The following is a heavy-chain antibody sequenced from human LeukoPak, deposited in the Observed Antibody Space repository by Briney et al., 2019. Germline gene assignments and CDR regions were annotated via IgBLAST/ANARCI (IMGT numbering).Heavy chain of an antibody. V-gene: IGHV1-3*01. CDR3: ARCPPSYYYGMDV. Sequence: ASVKVSCKASGCTFTSYAMHWVRQAPGQRLEWMGWINAGKGNTKYSQKFQGRVTITRDTSASTAYMELSSLRSEDTAVYYCARCPPSYYYGMDVWGKGTTVTVSS. CDR2: INAGKGNT. CDR1: GCTFTSYA. J-gene: IGHJ6*04.